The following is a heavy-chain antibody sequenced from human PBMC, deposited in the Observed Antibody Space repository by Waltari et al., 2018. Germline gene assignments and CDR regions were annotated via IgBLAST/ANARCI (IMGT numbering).Heavy chain of an antibody. Sequence: EVQLVESGGGVVRPGGSLRLSCAASGFTFDDYGMRWVRQAPGKGLEWVSGINWNGGNTGYADSVKGRFTISRDNSKNTLYLQMNSLRAEDTAVYYCAKDIEGATTFDYWGQGTLVTVSS. D-gene: IGHD1-26*01. CDR3: AKDIEGATTFDY. CDR2: INWNGGNT. J-gene: IGHJ4*02. V-gene: IGHV3-20*04. CDR1: GFTFDDYG.